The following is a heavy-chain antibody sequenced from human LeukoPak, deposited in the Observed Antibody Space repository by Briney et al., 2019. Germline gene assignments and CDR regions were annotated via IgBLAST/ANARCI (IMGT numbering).Heavy chain of an antibody. CDR2: INHSGST. CDR3: ARGPVVIVGATPYDY. Sequence: SETLSLTCTVSGGSISSYYWSWIRQPPGKGLEWIGEINHSGSTNYNPSLKSRVTISVDTSKNQFSLKLSSVTAADTAVYYCARGPVVIVGATPYDYWGQGTLVTVSS. D-gene: IGHD1-26*01. J-gene: IGHJ4*02. CDR1: GGSISSYY. V-gene: IGHV4-34*01.